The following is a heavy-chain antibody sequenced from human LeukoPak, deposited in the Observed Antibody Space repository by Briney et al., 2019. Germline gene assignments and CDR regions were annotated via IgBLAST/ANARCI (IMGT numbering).Heavy chain of an antibody. D-gene: IGHD3-22*01. CDR1: GGSFSGYY. J-gene: IGHJ5*02. CDR3: GGFRTLLPGYNWFDP. V-gene: IGHV4-34*01. CDR2: INHSGST. Sequence: SETLSLTCAVYGGSFSGYYWSWIRQPPGKGLEWIGEINHSGSTNYNPSLKSRVTISVDTSKNQFSLKLSSVTAADTAVYYCGGFRTLLPGYNWFDPWGQGTLVTVSS.